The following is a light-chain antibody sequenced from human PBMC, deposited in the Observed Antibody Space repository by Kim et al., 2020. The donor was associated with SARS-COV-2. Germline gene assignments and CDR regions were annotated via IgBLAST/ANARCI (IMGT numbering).Light chain of an antibody. J-gene: IGKJ2*04. CDR1: QSISSY. Sequence: SASVGDRVTITCRASQSISSYLNWYQQKPGKAPKLLIYAASSLQSGVPSRFSGSGSGTDFTLTISSLQPDDFATYYCQQYNSYGSSFGQGTKLEIK. V-gene: IGKV1-39*01. CDR3: QQYNSYGSS. CDR2: AAS.